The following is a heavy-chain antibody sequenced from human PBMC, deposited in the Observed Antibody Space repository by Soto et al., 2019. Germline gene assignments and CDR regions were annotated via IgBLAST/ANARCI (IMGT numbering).Heavy chain of an antibody. V-gene: IGHV4-4*07. D-gene: IGHD1-26*01. Sequence: VQLQESGPGLVKPSETLSLSCTVSGASLLSSYWSWVRQPAGKGLEWIGHIFSSGRTSYNSSLKNRLTLSIDTSKNLFSLNLSSVTAADTAVYYCAKGWDEKYFDSWGQGSLVTVSS. CDR1: GASLLSSY. CDR3: AKGWDEKYFDS. J-gene: IGHJ4*02. CDR2: IFSSGRT.